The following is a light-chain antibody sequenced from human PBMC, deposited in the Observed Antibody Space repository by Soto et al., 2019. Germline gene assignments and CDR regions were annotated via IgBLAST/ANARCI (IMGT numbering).Light chain of an antibody. Sequence: QSVLTQPASVSGSPGQSITMSCTGTSSDVGSYDFVSWYQQHQGKAPKLLIYEVSNRPSGVSARFSGSKSDNTASLTISGLQAADEADYFCSSYSSSTVRYVFGSGTKLTVL. J-gene: IGLJ1*01. CDR1: SSDVGSYDF. V-gene: IGLV2-14*01. CDR2: EVS. CDR3: SSYSSSTVRYV.